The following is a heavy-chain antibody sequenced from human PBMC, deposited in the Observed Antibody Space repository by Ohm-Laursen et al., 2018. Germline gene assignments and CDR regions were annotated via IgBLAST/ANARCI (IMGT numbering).Heavy chain of an antibody. V-gene: IGHV3-9*01. CDR3: AKDLKPQFRWYFDL. CDR1: GFTFDDYA. CDR2: ISWNSGSI. J-gene: IGHJ2*01. Sequence: SLRLSCAASGFTFDDYAMHWVRQAPGKGLEWVSGISWNSGSIGYADSVKGRFTISRDNAKNSLYLQMNSLRAEDTALYYCAKDLKPQFRWYFDLWGRGTLVTVSA. D-gene: IGHD5-24*01.